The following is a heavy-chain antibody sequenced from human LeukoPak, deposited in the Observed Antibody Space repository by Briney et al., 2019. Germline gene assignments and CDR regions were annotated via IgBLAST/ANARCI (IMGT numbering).Heavy chain of an antibody. D-gene: IGHD2-8*01. V-gene: IGHV3-7*01. J-gene: IGHJ6*04. CDR3: ANAPRLDTYYYYYYGMDV. CDR2: IKQDGSDK. CDR1: GFTFSAYW. Sequence: PGGSLRLSCAASGFTFSAYWMSWVRQAPGKGLEWVANIKQDGSDKYYVDSVKGRFTISRDNAKNSLYLQMNSLRAEDTAVYYCANAPRLDTYYYYYYGMDVWGKGTTVTVSS.